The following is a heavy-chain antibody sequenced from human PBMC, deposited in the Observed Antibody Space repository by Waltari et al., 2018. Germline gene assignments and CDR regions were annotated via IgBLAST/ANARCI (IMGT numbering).Heavy chain of an antibody. V-gene: IGHV1-69*12. J-gene: IGHJ3*01. CDR3: AKRIVGGPFDV. Sequence: QVHLVQSGAEVRKPGSSVKVSCEASGGSFGTYGISWVRQATGQGLEWMAGIIPIFGTPNYAQKFQGRVTVAADELTTTVYMELSSLRSDDTAVYFCAKRIVGGPFDVWGQGTMVTVSS. CDR2: IIPIFGTP. CDR1: GGSFGTYG. D-gene: IGHD1-26*01.